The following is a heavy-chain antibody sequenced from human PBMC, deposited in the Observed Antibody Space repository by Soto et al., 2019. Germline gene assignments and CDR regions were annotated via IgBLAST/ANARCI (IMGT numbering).Heavy chain of an antibody. CDR3: ARDHGGSSWFGGVYYFFGMDV. CDR2: ISSSGDAI. V-gene: IGHV3-48*02. Sequence: EVQLVESGGDLVQPGGSLRLSCAASGFIFSDYTMTWVRQAPGRGREFVSHISSSGDAIFYAESVKGRFSVSRDNAKNSLYLQMNSLRDADTAVSFCARDHGGSSWFGGVYYFFGMDVWGQGTAVTVSS. CDR1: GFIFSDYT. D-gene: IGHD3-16*01. J-gene: IGHJ6*02.